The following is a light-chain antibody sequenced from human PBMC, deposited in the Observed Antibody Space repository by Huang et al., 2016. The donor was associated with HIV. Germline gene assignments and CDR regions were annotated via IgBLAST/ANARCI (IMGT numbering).Light chain of an antibody. J-gene: IGKJ1*01. Sequence: DIQMTQSPSILSASVGDRVTITCRASQSVSTWLAWYQQKPGKPPKRLIYNSSTLESGVPSRVSGSGSGTEFTLTISSPQPDDFATYYCQQYNTFWTFGQGTKV. CDR1: QSVSTW. CDR2: NSS. V-gene: IGKV1-5*03. CDR3: QQYNTFWT.